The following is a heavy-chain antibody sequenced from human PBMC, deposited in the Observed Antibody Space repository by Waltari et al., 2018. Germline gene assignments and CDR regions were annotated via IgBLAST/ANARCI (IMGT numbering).Heavy chain of an antibody. CDR1: GFTFSRHW. CDR3: ARDRLFDRADYHPMFDY. CDR2: INNDETTT. D-gene: IGHD3-16*01. Sequence: EVQLVESGGGLVQPGGSLRLSCAASGFTFSRHWTHWVRQAPGGGLVWVSRINNDETTTNYVDSVKGRFTISRDNAKNTLFLQMNGLRAEDTAVYYCARDRLFDRADYHPMFDYWGRGTLVTVSS. J-gene: IGHJ4*02. V-gene: IGHV3-74*01.